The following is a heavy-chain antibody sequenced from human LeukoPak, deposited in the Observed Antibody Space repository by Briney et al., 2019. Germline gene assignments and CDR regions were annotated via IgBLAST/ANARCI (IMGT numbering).Heavy chain of an antibody. V-gene: IGHV1-24*01. CDR3: ATGVDYYDSSGPSFDF. Sequence: ASVNVSCKVSGYTLTELSMHWVRQAPGKGLEWMGSFDPEDGETIYAQKFQGRVIMTEDTSTDTAFMDLSSLSSEDTAVYYCATGVDYYDSSGPSFDFWGQGTLVTVSS. CDR1: GYTLTELS. CDR2: FDPEDGET. D-gene: IGHD3-22*01. J-gene: IGHJ4*02.